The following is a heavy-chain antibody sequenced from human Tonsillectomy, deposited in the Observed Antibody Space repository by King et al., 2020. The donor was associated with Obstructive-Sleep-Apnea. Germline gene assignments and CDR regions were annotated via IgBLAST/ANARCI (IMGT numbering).Heavy chain of an antibody. CDR3: TTGFYGGEAS. J-gene: IGHJ5*02. CDR2: IKSKSDGGTA. Sequence: QLVQSGGGLVQPGGSLRLSCATSGFTFSSAWLSWVRQAPGRGLDWVGRIKSKSDGGTADYATPVKDRFIISRDDSQNTLFLQMNSLKTEDTAFYYCTTGFYGGEASWGQGALVTVSS. D-gene: IGHD2/OR15-2a*01. CDR1: GFTFSSAW. V-gene: IGHV3-15*01.